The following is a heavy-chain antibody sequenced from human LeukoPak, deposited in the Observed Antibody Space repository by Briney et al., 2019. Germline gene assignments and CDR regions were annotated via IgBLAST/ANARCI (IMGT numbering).Heavy chain of an antibody. D-gene: IGHD3-10*01. CDR1: GYAFTFYG. Sequence: ASVKVSCKASGYAFTFYGISWVRQAPGQGLEWMGRIIPILGIANYAQKFQGRVTITADKSTSTAYMELSSLRSEDTAVYYCARDWHGSGSYGLTPFDYWGQGTLVTVSS. CDR3: ARDWHGSGSYGLTPFDY. V-gene: IGHV1-69*04. CDR2: IIPILGIA. J-gene: IGHJ4*02.